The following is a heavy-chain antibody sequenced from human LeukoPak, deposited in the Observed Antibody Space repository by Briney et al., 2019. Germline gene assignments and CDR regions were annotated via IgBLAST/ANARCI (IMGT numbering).Heavy chain of an antibody. D-gene: IGHD2-21*02. J-gene: IGHJ4*02. Sequence: GGSLRLSCAASGFTSNSYTMNWVRQAPGKGLEWISYISRTGTTIYYADSVKGRFTISIDNAKNSLYLQMNSLRSEDTGLYFCARDLRSGDHGLLVWGQGTLLTVSS. CDR1: GFTSNSYT. CDR3: ARDLRSGDHGLLV. V-gene: IGHV3-48*01. CDR2: ISRTGTTI.